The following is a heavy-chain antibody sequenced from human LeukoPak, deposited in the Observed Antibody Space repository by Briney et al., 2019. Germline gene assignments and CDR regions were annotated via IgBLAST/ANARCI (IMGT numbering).Heavy chain of an antibody. CDR1: GFTFDNYA. CDR3: AKDSSSSWYGGGFAN. Sequence: GGSLRLSCAASGFTFDNYAMHWVRQAPGKGLEWVSGISWNSGSIGYADSVKGRFTISRDNAKNSLYLQMNSLRAEDTALYYCAKDSSSSWYGGGFANWGQGTLVTVSS. CDR2: ISWNSGSI. D-gene: IGHD6-13*01. V-gene: IGHV3-9*01. J-gene: IGHJ4*02.